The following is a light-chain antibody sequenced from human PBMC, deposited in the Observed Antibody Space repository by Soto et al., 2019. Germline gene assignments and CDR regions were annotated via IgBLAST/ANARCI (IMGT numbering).Light chain of an antibody. Sequence: DIVLTQSPGTLSLSPGERVTLSCRASQSVSSSYLAWYQQKPGQAPRLLIYGASNRATGIPDRFSGSGSGTDFTLTISRLEPEDFAVYYCQQYSNSPFTFGPGTKVDIK. CDR3: QQYSNSPFT. CDR1: QSVSSSY. V-gene: IGKV3-20*01. J-gene: IGKJ3*01. CDR2: GAS.